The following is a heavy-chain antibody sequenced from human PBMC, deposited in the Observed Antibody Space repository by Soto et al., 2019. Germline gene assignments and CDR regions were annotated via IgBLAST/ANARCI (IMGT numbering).Heavy chain of an antibody. D-gene: IGHD6-13*01. J-gene: IGHJ4*02. CDR3: ARSPRSSPYLDY. V-gene: IGHV5-51*01. CDR1: GYTFSNFW. CDR2: IYPGDHET. Sequence: GESLKISCRCSGYTFSNFWIAWVRHLPGKGLEWMGIIYPGDHETRYSPSFHGKVTISADKSINTAYLQWSSLEASDSAFYYCARSPRSSPYLDYGGQGALVTVSS.